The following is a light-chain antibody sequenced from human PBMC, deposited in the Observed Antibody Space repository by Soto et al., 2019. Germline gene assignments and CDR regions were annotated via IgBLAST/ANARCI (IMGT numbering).Light chain of an antibody. CDR1: SSDVGGYNY. Sequence: QSVLTQPASVAGSPGQWITISCTGTSSDVGGYNYVSWYQQHPGKAPKLIIFEVSNRPSGVSPRFSGSKSGNTASLTISGLQAEDEADYYCSSCTSSSNYVFGTGTKLTVL. V-gene: IGLV2-14*01. J-gene: IGLJ1*01. CDR2: EVS. CDR3: SSCTSSSNYV.